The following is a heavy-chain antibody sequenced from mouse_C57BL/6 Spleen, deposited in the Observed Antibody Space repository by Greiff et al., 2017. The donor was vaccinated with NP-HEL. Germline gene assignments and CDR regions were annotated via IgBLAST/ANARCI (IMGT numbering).Heavy chain of an antibody. V-gene: IGHV14-3*01. D-gene: IGHD2-1*01. J-gene: IGHJ2*01. Sequence: VQLKQSVAELVRPGASVKLSCTASGFNIQNTYMHWVKQRPEQGLEWIGRIDPANGNTKYAPKFQGKATITADTSSNTAYLQLSSLASEDTAIYYCARREGYYGPDYGGQGTTLTVSS. CDR1: GFNIQNTY. CDR3: ARREGYYGPDY. CDR2: IDPANGNT.